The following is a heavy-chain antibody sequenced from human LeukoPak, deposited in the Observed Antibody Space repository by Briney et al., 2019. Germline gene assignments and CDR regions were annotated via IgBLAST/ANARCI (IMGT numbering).Heavy chain of an antibody. D-gene: IGHD1-14*01. CDR1: GFTFPNYA. J-gene: IGHJ6*02. CDR3: AKIMEPAILAYYYGMDV. Sequence: GRSLRLSCAASGFTFPNYAMAWVRQAPGKGLEWVSAISHTGYNTYYTDSVKGRFAISRDNSGNTLYLHMYSLGAEDTAVYYCAKIMEPAILAYYYGMDVWGQGTTVSVSS. V-gene: IGHV3-23*01. CDR2: ISHTGYNT.